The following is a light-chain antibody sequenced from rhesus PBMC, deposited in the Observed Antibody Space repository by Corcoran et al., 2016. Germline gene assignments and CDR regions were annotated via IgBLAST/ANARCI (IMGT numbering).Light chain of an antibody. CDR2: QAS. CDR3: QHGYGTPYS. CDR1: ENVNNY. V-gene: IGKV1-74*01. Sequence: DIQMTQSPSSLSASVGDRVTITCRASENVNNYLNWYQQKPGKAPKRLIYQASPLQSGVPSRVSGSGSGTDYTFTISSLQPEDVATYYCQHGYGTPYSFGQGTKVEIK. J-gene: IGKJ2*01.